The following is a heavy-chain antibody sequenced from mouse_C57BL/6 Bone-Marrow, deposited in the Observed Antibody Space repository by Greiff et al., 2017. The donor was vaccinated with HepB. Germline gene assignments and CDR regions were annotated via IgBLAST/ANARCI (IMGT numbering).Heavy chain of an antibody. CDR2: IYPGSGST. D-gene: IGHD2-2*01. Sequence: QVHVKQPGAELVKPGASVKMSCKASGYTFTSYWITWVKQRPGQGLEWIGDIYPGSGSTNYNEKFKSKATLTVDTSSSTAYMQLSSLTSEDSAVYYCARGYGYDGASWFAYWGQGTLVTVSA. CDR3: ARGYGYDGASWFAY. J-gene: IGHJ3*01. CDR1: GYTFTSYW. V-gene: IGHV1-55*01.